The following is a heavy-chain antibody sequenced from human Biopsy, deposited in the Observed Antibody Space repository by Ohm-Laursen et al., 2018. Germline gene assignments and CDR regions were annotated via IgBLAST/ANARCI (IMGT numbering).Heavy chain of an antibody. J-gene: IGHJ6*02. D-gene: IGHD3-10*01. CDR2: ITSRSGYK. V-gene: IGHV3-21*01. CDR3: ASLGLVWFGELLSVPFGMDV. CDR1: GFSFTCYT. Sequence: SLRLSCAAAGFSFTCYTMNWVRQVPGKGLEWVSSITSRSGYKYYADSVKGRVTISRDNAKNSLYLQIKSLRAEDTAVYFCASLGLVWFGELLSVPFGMDVWGQGTTVTVSS.